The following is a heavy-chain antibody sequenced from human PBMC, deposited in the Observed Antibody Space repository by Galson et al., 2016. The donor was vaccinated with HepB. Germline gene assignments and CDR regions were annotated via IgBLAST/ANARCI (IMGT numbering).Heavy chain of an antibody. V-gene: IGHV4-59*01. J-gene: IGHJ4*02. D-gene: IGHD6-13*01. CDR3: ARGGLFSSNWMFDS. Sequence: SETLSLTCNVSGDSMNYYYWSWIRQPPGKGLEWIAYIYYSGSPTYSPSLKSRVTISVDTSKNQFSLQLSSVTAADTAVYYCARGGLFSSNWMFDSWGQGTLVSVSS. CDR2: IYYSGSP. CDR1: GDSMNYYY.